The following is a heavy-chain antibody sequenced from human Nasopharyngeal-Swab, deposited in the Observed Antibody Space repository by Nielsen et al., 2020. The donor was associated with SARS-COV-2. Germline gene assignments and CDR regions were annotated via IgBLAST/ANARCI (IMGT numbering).Heavy chain of an antibody. V-gene: IGHV3-30*03. CDR3: ASSDGSSWATNDY. CDR2: ISYDGSNK. J-gene: IGHJ4*02. D-gene: IGHD6-13*01. CDR1: GFTFSSYG. Sequence: GESLKISCAASGFTFSSYGMHWVRQAPGKGLEWVAVISYDGSNKYYADSVKGRFTISRDNSKNTLYLQMNSLRAEDTAVYYCASSDGSSWATNDYWGQGTLVTVSS.